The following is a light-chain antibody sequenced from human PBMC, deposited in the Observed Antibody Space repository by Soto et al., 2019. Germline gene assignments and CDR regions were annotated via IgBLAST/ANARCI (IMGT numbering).Light chain of an antibody. CDR2: THT. CDR3: AAWDDSLSDYV. J-gene: IGLJ1*01. CDR1: TSNIGRNI. Sequence: QSVLTQSPSASGTPGQRVTISCSGSTSNIGRNIVNWYQQLPGTAPKLLIHTHTQRPSGVPDRFSGSKSGTSASLTISGLQSEDEADYYCAAWDDSLSDYVFGTGTKVTVL. V-gene: IGLV1-44*01.